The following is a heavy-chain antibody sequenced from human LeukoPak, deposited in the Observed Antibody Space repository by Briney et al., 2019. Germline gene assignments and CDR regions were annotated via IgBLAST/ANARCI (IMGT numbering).Heavy chain of an antibody. CDR1: GGSISSYY. CDR3: ARALAAAASYDY. CDR2: IYYSGST. Sequence: PSETLSLTCTVSGGSISSYYWSWIRQPPGKGLEWIGYIYYSGSTNYNPSLKSRVTISVDTSKNQFSLKLSSVTAADTAVYYCARALAAAASYDYWGQGTLVTVSS. V-gene: IGHV4-59*01. J-gene: IGHJ4*02. D-gene: IGHD6-13*01.